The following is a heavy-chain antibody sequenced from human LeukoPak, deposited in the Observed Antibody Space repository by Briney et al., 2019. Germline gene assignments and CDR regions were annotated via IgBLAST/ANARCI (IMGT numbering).Heavy chain of an antibody. CDR1: GFTFTSSA. CDR2: IVVGSGNT. V-gene: IGHV1-58*01. D-gene: IGHD2-2*01. CDR3: AASLSCSSTSCPRAGAFDI. J-gene: IGHJ3*02. Sequence: SVKVSCKASGFTFTSSAVQWVRQARGQRLEWIGWIVVGSGNTNYAQKFQERVTITRDMSTSTAYMELSSLRSEDTAVYYCAASLSCSSTSCPRAGAFDIWGQGTMVTVSS.